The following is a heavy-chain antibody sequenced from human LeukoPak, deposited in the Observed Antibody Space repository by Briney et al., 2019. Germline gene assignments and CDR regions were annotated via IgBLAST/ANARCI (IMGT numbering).Heavy chain of an antibody. V-gene: IGHV3-7*01. D-gene: IGHD6-19*01. CDR1: GFSFSTYW. J-gene: IGHJ4*02. CDR2: IKEDGSEK. CDR3: ARVGIEVDGRGLVDY. Sequence: RGSLRLSCAASGFSFSTYWMSWVRQAPGKGLEWVANIKEDGSEKEYVDSVKGRFTFSRDNAKNLLYLQMNSLRPEDTALYYCARVGIEVDGRGLVDYWGQGTLVTVSS.